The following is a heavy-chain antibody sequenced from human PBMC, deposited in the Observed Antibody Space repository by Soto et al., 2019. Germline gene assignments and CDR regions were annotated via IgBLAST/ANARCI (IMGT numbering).Heavy chain of an antibody. D-gene: IGHD5-12*01. CDR1: GDTFTGYY. CDR3: ARESGGATATLDYYYFYMDV. CDR2: INPNSGVT. Sequence: QVQLVQSGAEVKKPGASVTVSCRASGDTFTGYYMHWVRQAPGQGLVWMGWINPNSGVTKYAQKFQGWVTMTRDTSIRTVYMQLSRLRSDDTAVYYCARESGGATATLDYYYFYMDVWGTGTTVTVSS. V-gene: IGHV1-2*04. J-gene: IGHJ6*03.